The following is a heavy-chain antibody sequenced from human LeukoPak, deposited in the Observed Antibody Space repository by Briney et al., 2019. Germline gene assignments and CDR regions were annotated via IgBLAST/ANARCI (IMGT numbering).Heavy chain of an antibody. Sequence: PGGSLRLSCAASGFTFSSYAMSWVRQAPGKGLEWVSTISGSGGSTYYADSVRGRFTISRHNSKNTLYLQMNSLRAEDTAVHYCARDSYYYGSGSYPIYYYYGMDVWGQGTTVTVSS. CDR2: ISGSGGST. CDR3: ARDSYYYGSGSYPIYYYYGMDV. J-gene: IGHJ6*02. D-gene: IGHD3-10*01. V-gene: IGHV3-23*01. CDR1: GFTFSSYA.